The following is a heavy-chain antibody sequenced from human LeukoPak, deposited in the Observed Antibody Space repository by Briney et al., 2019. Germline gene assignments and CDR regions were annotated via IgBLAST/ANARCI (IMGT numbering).Heavy chain of an antibody. CDR2: ISSSSSTI. D-gene: IGHD1-7*01. CDR3: ARAGNQRQTGTKGYYYYMDV. V-gene: IGHV3-48*01. Sequence: GGSLRLSCAASGFTFSSYSMNWVRQAPGKGLEWVSYISSSSSTIYYADSVKGRFTISRDNAKNSLYLQMNSLRAEDTAVYYCARAGNQRQTGTKGYYYYMDVWGKGTTVTVSS. J-gene: IGHJ6*03. CDR1: GFTFSSYS.